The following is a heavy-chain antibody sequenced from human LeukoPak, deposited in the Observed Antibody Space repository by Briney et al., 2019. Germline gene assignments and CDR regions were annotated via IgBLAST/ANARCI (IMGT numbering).Heavy chain of an antibody. D-gene: IGHD6-25*01. CDR2: INHSGST. CDR1: GGSFSGYY. J-gene: IGHJ4*02. V-gene: IGHV4-34*01. CDR3: ARTRLLYYFDY. Sequence: PSETLSLTCAVYGGSFSGYYWSWIRQPPGKGLEWIGEINHSGSTNYNPSLKSRVTISVDTSKNQFPLKLSSVTAADTAVYYCARTRLLYYFDYWGQGTLVTVSS.